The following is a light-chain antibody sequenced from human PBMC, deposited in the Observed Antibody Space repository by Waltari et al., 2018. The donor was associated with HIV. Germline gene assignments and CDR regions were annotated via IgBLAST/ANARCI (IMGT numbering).Light chain of an antibody. V-gene: IGLV2-23*02. CDR3: CSYAGSSTFVV. Sequence: QSALTQPASVSGSPGQSIPISCTGTSSDVGSYYLVSWYQQPPGKAPKLMIYEVSKRPSGVSNRFSGSKSGNTASLTISGLQAEDEADYYCCSYAGSSTFVVFGGGTKLTVL. CDR2: EVS. J-gene: IGLJ2*01. CDR1: SSDVGSYYL.